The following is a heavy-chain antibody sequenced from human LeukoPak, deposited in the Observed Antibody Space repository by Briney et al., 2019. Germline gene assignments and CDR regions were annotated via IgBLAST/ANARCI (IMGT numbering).Heavy chain of an antibody. J-gene: IGHJ3*02. CDR3: ARGLGYCSGGSCPRRAFDI. CDR1: GFTFSDYY. Sequence: PGGSLRLSCTASGFTFSDYYMSWMRQAPEKGLEWVSFISNSGHTIYYADSMKGRFTISRDNAKNSEYLQMNSLRAEDTAVYYCARGLGYCSGGSCPRRAFDIWGQGTVVTVSS. V-gene: IGHV3-11*01. D-gene: IGHD2-15*01. CDR2: ISNSGHTI.